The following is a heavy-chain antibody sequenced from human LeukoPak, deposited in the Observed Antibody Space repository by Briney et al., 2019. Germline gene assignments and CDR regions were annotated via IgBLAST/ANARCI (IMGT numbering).Heavy chain of an antibody. CDR2: IYYSGST. D-gene: IGHD3-22*01. CDR1: GGSISSYY. V-gene: IGHV4-59*01. Sequence: SETLSPTCTVSGGSISSYYWSWIRQPPGKGLEWIGYIYYSGSTNYNPSLKSRVTISVDTSKNQFSLKLSSVTAADTAVYYCARSGSGYYYFDYWGQGTLVTVSS. CDR3: ARSGSGYYYFDY. J-gene: IGHJ4*02.